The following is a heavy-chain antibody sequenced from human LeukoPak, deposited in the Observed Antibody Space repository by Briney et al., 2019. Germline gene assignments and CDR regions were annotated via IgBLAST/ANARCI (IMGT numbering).Heavy chain of an antibody. J-gene: IGHJ3*02. D-gene: IGHD4-23*01. V-gene: IGHV4-59*01. Sequence: KPSETLPLTCTVSGGYISSYYWCWIQQPTGKGQDRIGYIYDRGSTNYSPSLNSRVTISVDTSKSQCSLKLSSVTAADTAVYDCASLTGNADAFDIWGQGTMVTVSP. CDR1: GGYISSYY. CDR3: ASLTGNADAFDI. CDR2: IYDRGST.